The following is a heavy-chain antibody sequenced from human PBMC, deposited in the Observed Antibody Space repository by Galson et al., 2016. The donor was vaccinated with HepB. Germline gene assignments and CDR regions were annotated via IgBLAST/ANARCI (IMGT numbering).Heavy chain of an antibody. CDR1: GGSITYSTSFY. V-gene: IGHV4-39*01. J-gene: IGHJ6*03. D-gene: IGHD2-2*01. CDR2: IHSGGST. CDR3: VRGRYQPYYYYYYMDV. Sequence: SETLSLTCSVSGGSITYSTSFYWGWIRQSPGKGLEWIGSIHSGGSTYYNPSLKSRVTMSVDTSKNQFSLNLRSVTAADTAMYYCVRGRYQPYYYYYYMDVWGNGTRVTVSS.